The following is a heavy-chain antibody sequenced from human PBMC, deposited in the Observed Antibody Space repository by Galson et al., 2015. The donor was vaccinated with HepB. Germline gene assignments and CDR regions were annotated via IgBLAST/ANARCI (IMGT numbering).Heavy chain of an antibody. D-gene: IGHD5-18*01. CDR1: GFTFSSYG. CDR3: AKDGEEVPQLWGMDV. J-gene: IGHJ6*02. V-gene: IGHV3-30*02. CDR2: IRYDGSNK. Sequence: SLRLSCAASGFTFSSYGMHWVRQAPGKGLEWVAFIRYDGSNKYYADSVKGRFTISRDNSKNTLYLQMNSLRAEDTAVYYRAKDGEEVPQLWGMDVWGQGTTVTVSS.